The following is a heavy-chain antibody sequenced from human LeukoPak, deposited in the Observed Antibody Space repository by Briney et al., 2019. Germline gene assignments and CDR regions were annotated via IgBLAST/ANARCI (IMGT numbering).Heavy chain of an antibody. D-gene: IGHD3-22*01. CDR2: ISGSGGST. J-gene: IGHJ4*02. V-gene: IGHV3-23*01. CDR3: AKDAYYYDSSGYYWVYFDY. Sequence: LTGGSLRLSCAASGFTFSSYAMSWVRQAPGKGLEWVSAISGSGGSTYYADSVKGRFTISRDNSKNTLYLQMNSLRAEDTAVYYCAKDAYYYDSSGYYWVYFDYWGQGTLVTVSS. CDR1: GFTFSSYA.